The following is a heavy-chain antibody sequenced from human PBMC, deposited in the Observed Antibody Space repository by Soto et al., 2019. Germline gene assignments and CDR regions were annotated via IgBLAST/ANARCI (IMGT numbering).Heavy chain of an antibody. CDR3: ARRPPLYCSSTSCEVP. Sequence: SETLSLTCTVSGGSISSCDYYWSWIRQPPGKGLEWIGYIYYSGSTYYNPSLKSRVTISVDTSKNQFSLKLSSVTAADTAVYYCARRPPLYCSSTSCEVPWGQGTLVNVSS. CDR2: IYYSGST. J-gene: IGHJ5*02. D-gene: IGHD2-2*01. V-gene: IGHV4-30-4*01. CDR1: GGSISSCDYY.